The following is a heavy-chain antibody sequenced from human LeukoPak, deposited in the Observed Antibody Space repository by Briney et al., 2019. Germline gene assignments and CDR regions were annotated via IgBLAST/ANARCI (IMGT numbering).Heavy chain of an antibody. CDR2: INHSGST. D-gene: IGHD5-18*01. V-gene: IGHV4-34*01. Sequence: SETLSLTCAVYGGSFSGYYWSWIRQPPGKGLEWIGEINHSGSTNYNPSLKSRVTISVDTSKNQFSLKLSSVTAADTAVYYCARGSRDIATDLTQEGNCFDYWGQGTLVTVSS. CDR1: GGSFSGYY. J-gene: IGHJ4*02. CDR3: ARGSRDIATDLTQEGNCFDY.